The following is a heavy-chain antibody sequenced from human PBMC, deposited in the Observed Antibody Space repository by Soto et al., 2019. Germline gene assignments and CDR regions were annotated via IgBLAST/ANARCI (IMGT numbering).Heavy chain of an antibody. Sequence: QVQLVESGGGVVQPGTSLRLSCAASGFTFNNYGMDWVRQAPGKGLEWVAAISYDGSRKDHAASVKGRFTISRDNSDNSLYLQMSSLSPEDTAVYYCAKAVDPGNMITFGVVEVPNIVQWGQGTLLTVSS. J-gene: IGHJ1*01. CDR3: AKAVDPGNMITFGVVEVPNIVQ. CDR1: GFTFNNYG. CDR2: ISYDGSRK. V-gene: IGHV3-30*18. D-gene: IGHD3-16*01.